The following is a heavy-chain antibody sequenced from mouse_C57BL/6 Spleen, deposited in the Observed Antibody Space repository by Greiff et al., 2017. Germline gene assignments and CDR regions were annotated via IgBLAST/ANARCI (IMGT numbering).Heavy chain of an antibody. V-gene: IGHV5-6*01. D-gene: IGHD1-1*01. J-gene: IGHJ2*01. Sequence: EVKLMESGGDLVKPGGSLKLSCAASGFTFSSYGMSWVRQTPDKRLEWVATISSGGSYTYYPDSVKGRFTISRDNAKNTLYLQMSSLKSEDTAMYYCASYYYGSNYFDYWGQGTTLTVSS. CDR1: GFTFSSYG. CDR2: ISSGGSYT. CDR3: ASYYYGSNYFDY.